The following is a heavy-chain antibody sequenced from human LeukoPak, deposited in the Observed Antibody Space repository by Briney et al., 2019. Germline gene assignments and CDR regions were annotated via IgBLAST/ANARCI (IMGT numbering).Heavy chain of an antibody. J-gene: IGHJ4*02. Sequence: GGSLRLSCAASGFTFSRYWMSWVRQAPGKGLEWVANIKQDGSEKYYVDSVKGRFTISRDNAKNSLYLQMNSLRAEDTAVYYCATSRTKAAAAQGTFDYWGQGTLVAVSS. CDR3: ATSRTKAAAAQGTFDY. D-gene: IGHD6-13*01. CDR1: GFTFSRYW. CDR2: IKQDGSEK. V-gene: IGHV3-7*01.